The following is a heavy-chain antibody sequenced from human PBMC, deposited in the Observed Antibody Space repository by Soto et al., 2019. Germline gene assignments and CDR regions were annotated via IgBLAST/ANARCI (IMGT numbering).Heavy chain of an antibody. CDR1: GGSFSGYY. CDR2: INHSGST. D-gene: IGHD6-13*01. V-gene: IGHV4-34*01. CDR3: ASRGIAAAGGASLRAFDI. Sequence: SETLSLTCAVYGGSFSGYYWSWIRQPPGKGLEWIGEINHSGSTNYNPSLKSRVTISVDTSKNQFSLKLSSVTAADTAVYYCASRGIAAAGGASLRAFDIWGQGTMVTVSS. J-gene: IGHJ3*02.